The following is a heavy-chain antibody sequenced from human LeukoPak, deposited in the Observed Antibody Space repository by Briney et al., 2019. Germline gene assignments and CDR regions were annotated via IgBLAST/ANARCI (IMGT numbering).Heavy chain of an antibody. D-gene: IGHD2-15*01. CDR1: GFTFDDYV. CDR2: ISWNSGTI. CDR3: VKGAAYHLADAFDI. Sequence: PGGSLRLSCAAPGFTFDDYVMNWVRQAPGKGLEWVSGISWNSGTIGYADSVKGRFTISRDNAKNSLYLQMNSLRAEDTALYYCVKGAAYHLADAFDIWGQGTMVTVSS. V-gene: IGHV3-9*01. J-gene: IGHJ3*02.